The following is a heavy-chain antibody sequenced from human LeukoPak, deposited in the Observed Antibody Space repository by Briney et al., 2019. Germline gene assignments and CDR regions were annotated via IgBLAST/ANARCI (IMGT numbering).Heavy chain of an antibody. CDR2: ISSTSTYI. J-gene: IGHJ4*02. CDR3: ARGGGNFDY. V-gene: IGHV3-21*01. CDR1: GFTVSPNY. Sequence: GGSLRLSCAASGFTVSPNYMSWVRQAPGKGLEWVSSISSTSTYISYADSVKGRFTISRDNAKNSLYLQMNSLRAEDTAVYYCARGGGNFDYWGQGTLVTVSS. D-gene: IGHD2-15*01.